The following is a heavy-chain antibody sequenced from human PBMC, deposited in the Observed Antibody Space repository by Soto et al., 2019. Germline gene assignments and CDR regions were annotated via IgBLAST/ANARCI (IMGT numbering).Heavy chain of an antibody. V-gene: IGHV4-34*01. Sequence: PSETLSLTCTFYGGSFSGYYWTWIRQPPGTGLERIGEINHSGSTNYNPSLTSRVTIPVDTSKNQFSLKLTSVFSADMAVYYCARYKITGLFDYWGQGTLVTV. CDR1: GGSFSGYY. J-gene: IGHJ4*02. CDR2: INHSGST. CDR3: ARYKITGLFDY. D-gene: IGHD2-8*02.